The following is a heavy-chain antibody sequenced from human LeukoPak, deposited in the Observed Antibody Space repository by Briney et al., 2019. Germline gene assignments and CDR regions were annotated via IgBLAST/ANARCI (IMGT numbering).Heavy chain of an antibody. D-gene: IGHD5-24*01. J-gene: IGHJ4*02. CDR3: ARDWVYKIDY. V-gene: IGHV3-74*01. CDR1: GFIFRKYV. CDR2: ISHDGII. Sequence: GGSLRLSCAASGFIFRKYVMSWVRQAPGKGLVWVSRISHDGIISYADSVKGRFTISRDNAKNTLILQMNSLRVEDTAVYYCARDWVYKIDYWGRGTLVTVSS.